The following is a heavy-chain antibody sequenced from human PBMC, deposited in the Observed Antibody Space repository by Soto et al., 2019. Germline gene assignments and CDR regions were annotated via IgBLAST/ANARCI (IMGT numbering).Heavy chain of an antibody. Sequence: QVQLVQSGAEVKKPGSSVKVSCKASGGTFSSYTISWVRQAPGQGLEWMGRIIPILGIANYAQKFQGRVTITANKSTSTAYMELSSVRSEDTAMYYSARDSRWHTRRLKRTSDYWGQGTLVTVSS. J-gene: IGHJ4*02. CDR1: GGTFSSYT. CDR2: IIPILGIA. CDR3: ARDSRWHTRRLKRTSDY. D-gene: IGHD1-1*01. V-gene: IGHV1-69*08.